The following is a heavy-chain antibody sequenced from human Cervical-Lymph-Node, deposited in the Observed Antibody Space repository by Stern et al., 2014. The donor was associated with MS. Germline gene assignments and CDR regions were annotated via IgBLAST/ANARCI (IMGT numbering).Heavy chain of an antibody. D-gene: IGHD2-2*01. CDR1: GYTFSGFY. J-gene: IGHJ6*02. CDR2: INPDSGDA. Sequence: QVQLVQSGAEVKKPGASVKVSCKASGYTFSGFYTHWVRQAPGQGLEWMGRINPDSGDADLAQRFQGRVTMTRDTSISTSYMEVSNLRSDDTAVYYCARTAMGNYYALDVGGQGTTVTGSS. V-gene: IGHV1-2*06. CDR3: ARTAMGNYYALDV.